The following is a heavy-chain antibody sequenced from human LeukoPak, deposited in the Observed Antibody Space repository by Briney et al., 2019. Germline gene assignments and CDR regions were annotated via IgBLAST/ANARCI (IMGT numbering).Heavy chain of an antibody. D-gene: IGHD3-22*01. CDR3: ARGRYYDSSGYAS. CDR1: GGSISSYY. CDR2: IYYSGST. J-gene: IGHJ5*02. Sequence: PSQTLSLTCTVSGGSISSYYWSWIRQPPGKGLEWIGYIYYSGSTNYNPSLKSRVTISVDTSKNQFSLKLSSVTAADTAVYYCARGRYYDSSGYASWGQGTLVTVSS. V-gene: IGHV4-59*01.